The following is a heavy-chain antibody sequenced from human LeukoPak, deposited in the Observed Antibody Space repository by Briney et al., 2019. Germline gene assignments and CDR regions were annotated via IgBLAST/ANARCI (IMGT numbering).Heavy chain of an antibody. V-gene: IGHV3-48*04. J-gene: IGHJ4*02. CDR2: ISGSGGTA. Sequence: PGGSLRLSCAASGFTFSYYGMHWVRQAPGKGLEWVSGISGSGGTAYYADSVKGRFTISRDNAKNSLYLQMNSLRAEDTAVYYCTRSVVTTADFDYWGQGTLVTVSS. D-gene: IGHD2-21*02. CDR1: GFTFSYYG. CDR3: TRSVVTTADFDY.